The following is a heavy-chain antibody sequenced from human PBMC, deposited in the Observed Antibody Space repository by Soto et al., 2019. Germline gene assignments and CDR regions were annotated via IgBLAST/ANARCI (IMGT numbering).Heavy chain of an antibody. D-gene: IGHD3-22*01. V-gene: IGHV4-59*01. Sequence: QVQLQESGPGLVKPSETLSLTCAVSGDSISTYYCMWIRQPPGKGLESIGYLYYGWSANYNPSRNSRVTLSVVTSTNQCLRPLSAMTAAETSVYYCALRRVAVVPEYWGQGTLVTVSS. CDR2: LYYGWSA. CDR1: GDSISTYY. CDR3: ALRRVAVVPEY. J-gene: IGHJ4*02.